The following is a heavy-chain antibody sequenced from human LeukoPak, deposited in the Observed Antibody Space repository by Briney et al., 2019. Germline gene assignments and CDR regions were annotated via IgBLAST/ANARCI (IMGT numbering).Heavy chain of an antibody. CDR3: ARKEYRTDAFDI. V-gene: IGHV1-2*02. CDR1: GYTFTGYY. D-gene: IGHD6-6*01. CDR2: INPNSGGT. Sequence: ASVKVSCKTSGYTFTGYYMHWVRQAPGQGLEWMGWINPNSGGTNYAQKFQGRVTMTRDTSISTAYMELSRLRSDDTAVYYCARKEYRTDAFDIWGQGTMVTVSS. J-gene: IGHJ3*02.